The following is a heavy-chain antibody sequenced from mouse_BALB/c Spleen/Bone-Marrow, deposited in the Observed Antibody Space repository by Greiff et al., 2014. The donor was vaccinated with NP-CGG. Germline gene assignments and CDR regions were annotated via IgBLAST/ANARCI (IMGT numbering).Heavy chain of an antibody. D-gene: IGHD2-3*01. CDR3: VRGGGDGYYNWYFDV. J-gene: IGHJ1*01. V-gene: IGHV2-9*02. CDR1: GFSLTSYG. CDR2: IWAGGST. Sequence: QVQLKESGPGLVAPSQSLSITCTVSGFSLTSYGVHWVHQPPGKGLEWLGVIWAGGSTYYNSALMSRLSISKDNSKSQVFLKMNSLQTDDKAMYYCVRGGGDGYYNWYFDVWGAGTTVTVSS.